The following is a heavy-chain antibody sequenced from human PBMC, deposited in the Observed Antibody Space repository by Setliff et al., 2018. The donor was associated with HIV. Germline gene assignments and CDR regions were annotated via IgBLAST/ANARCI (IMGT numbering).Heavy chain of an antibody. CDR1: GFSFSDYG. CDR2: IWYDGSNK. D-gene: IGHD2-15*01. CDR3: ASEATDCSGGSCLSGSDY. Sequence: PGGSLRLSCAASGFSFSDYGMHWVRQAPGKGLEWVAVIWYDGSNKYYADSVKGRFTISRDNSKNTLYLQINSLRAEDTAVYYCASEATDCSGGSCLSGSDYWGQGTLVTVSS. J-gene: IGHJ4*02. V-gene: IGHV3-33*08.